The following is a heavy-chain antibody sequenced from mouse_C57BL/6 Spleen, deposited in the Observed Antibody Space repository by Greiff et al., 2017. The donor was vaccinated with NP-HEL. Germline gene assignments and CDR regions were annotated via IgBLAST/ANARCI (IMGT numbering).Heavy chain of an antibody. Sequence: EVKVVESGGGLVKPGGSLKLSCAASGFTFSDYGMHWVRQAPEKGLEWVAYISSGSSTIYYADTVKGRFTISRDNAKNTLFLQMTSLRSEDTAMYYCATRWLLRFAYWGQGTLVTVSA. CDR2: ISSGSSTI. V-gene: IGHV5-17*01. CDR1: GFTFSDYG. CDR3: ATRWLLRFAY. J-gene: IGHJ3*01. D-gene: IGHD2-3*01.